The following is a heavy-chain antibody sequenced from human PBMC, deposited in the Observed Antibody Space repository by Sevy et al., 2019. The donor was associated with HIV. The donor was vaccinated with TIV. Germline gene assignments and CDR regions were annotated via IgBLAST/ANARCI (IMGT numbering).Heavy chain of an antibody. CDR1: GGSVSGHF. CDR2: IYDSGST. D-gene: IGHD3-22*01. V-gene: IGHV4-59*02. J-gene: IGHJ4*02. Sequence: SETLSLTCTVSGGSVSGHFWSWIRQPPGKGLEWIAYIYDSGSTNYNASLRSRVTISIDTSNNQFSLKLTSVTAADTAVYYCARGAATVYYDTSGFPPSLDQWGQGTLVTVSS. CDR3: ARGAATVYYDTSGFPPSLDQ.